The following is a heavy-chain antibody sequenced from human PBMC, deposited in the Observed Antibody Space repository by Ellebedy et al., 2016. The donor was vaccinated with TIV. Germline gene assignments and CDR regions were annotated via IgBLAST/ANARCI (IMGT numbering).Heavy chain of an antibody. Sequence: GESLKISXAASGFTFSSYAMSWVRQAPGKGLEWVSAISGSGGSTYYADSVKGRFTISRDNSKNTLYLQMNSLRAEDTAVYYCAKDFKGCPRSSSWDWYFDLWGRGTLVTVSS. D-gene: IGHD6-6*01. CDR2: ISGSGGST. J-gene: IGHJ2*01. CDR1: GFTFSSYA. CDR3: AKDFKGCPRSSSWDWYFDL. V-gene: IGHV3-23*01.